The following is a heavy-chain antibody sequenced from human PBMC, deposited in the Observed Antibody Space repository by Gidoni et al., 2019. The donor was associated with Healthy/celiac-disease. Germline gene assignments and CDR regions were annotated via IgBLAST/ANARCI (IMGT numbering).Heavy chain of an antibody. V-gene: IGHV4-34*01. CDR1: WWSFRGYY. D-gene: IGHD3-10*01. CDR3: ARSLWFGELGFGY. Sequence: QVQLQPWGAGLVQPSEALFPTLPCQWWSFRGYYWSWNRQPPGKGLEWIGEINHSGSTNYNPSLKSRVTISVDTSKNQFSLKLSSVTAADTAVYYCARSLWFGELGFGYWGQGTLVTVSS. J-gene: IGHJ4*02. CDR2: INHSGST.